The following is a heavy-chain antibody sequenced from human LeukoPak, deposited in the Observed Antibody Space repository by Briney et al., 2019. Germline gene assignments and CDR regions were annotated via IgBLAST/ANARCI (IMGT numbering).Heavy chain of an antibody. CDR3: ARQYDGGPQRGVTFIYYFDY. V-gene: IGHV5-51*01. CDR2: IYPGDSDT. CDR1: GNSFTNYW. J-gene: IGHJ4*02. Sequence: GESLKISCKGSGNSFTNYWIGWVRQMPGKGLEWMGIIYPGDSDTRYSPSFQGQVIISADKSISTAYLQWSSLKASDTAMYYCARQYDGGPQRGVTFIYYFDYWGQGSLVTVSS. D-gene: IGHD3-10*01.